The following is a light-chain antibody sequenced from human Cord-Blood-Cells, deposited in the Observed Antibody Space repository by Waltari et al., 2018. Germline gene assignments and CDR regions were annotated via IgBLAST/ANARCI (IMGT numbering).Light chain of an antibody. CDR1: SSDVGGYNY. Sequence: QSALTQPASVSGSPGQSITISCTGTSSDVGGYNYVSWYQQHPGKAPKLMIYDVSNLPSGVSNRFTCSKSGNTASLTISGLQAEDEAYYYCSSYTSSSTYVFGTGTKVTVL. V-gene: IGLV2-14*01. CDR2: DVS. CDR3: SSYTSSSTYV. J-gene: IGLJ1*01.